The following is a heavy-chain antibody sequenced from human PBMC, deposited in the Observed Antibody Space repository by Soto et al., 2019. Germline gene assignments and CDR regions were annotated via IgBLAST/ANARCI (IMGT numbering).Heavy chain of an antibody. V-gene: IGHV3-11*01. D-gene: IGHD2-21*02. CDR3: ARGDCYFDY. J-gene: IGHJ4*02. CDR1: GFTFSDHY. CDR2: ISCSGTTI. Sequence: GGSLRLSCAASGFTFSDHYMNLRRQAPGKGREWLLYISCSGTTIYYADYVKGRFTISRDNAKNSLYLQMNSLRADDTAVYYCARGDCYFDYWGQGTLVTVSS.